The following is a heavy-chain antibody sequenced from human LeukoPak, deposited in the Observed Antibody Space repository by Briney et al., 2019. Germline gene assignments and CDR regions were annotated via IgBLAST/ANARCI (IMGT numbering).Heavy chain of an antibody. Sequence: GGSLRLSCAAFGFTFDDYAMHWVRQAPGKGLEWVSGISWNSGSIGYADSVKGRFTISRDNAKNSLYLQMNSLRAEDTALYYCAKADSSGPGSAFDIWGQGTMVTVSS. V-gene: IGHV3-9*01. CDR1: GFTFDDYA. CDR2: ISWNSGSI. J-gene: IGHJ3*02. CDR3: AKADSSGPGSAFDI. D-gene: IGHD3-22*01.